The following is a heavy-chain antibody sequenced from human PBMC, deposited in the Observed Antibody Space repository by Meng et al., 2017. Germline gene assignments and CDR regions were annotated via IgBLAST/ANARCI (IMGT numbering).Heavy chain of an antibody. D-gene: IGHD6-13*01. Sequence: SETLSPTCAVSGYSISSGYYWGWTRQPPGKGLEWIGSIYHSGSTYYNPSLKSRVTISVDTSKNQFSLKLSSVTAADTAVYYCAAGYSSSWRAEYFQHWGQGTLVTVSS. CDR3: AAGYSSSWRAEYFQH. CDR1: GYSISSGYY. V-gene: IGHV4-38-2*01. CDR2: IYHSGST. J-gene: IGHJ1*01.